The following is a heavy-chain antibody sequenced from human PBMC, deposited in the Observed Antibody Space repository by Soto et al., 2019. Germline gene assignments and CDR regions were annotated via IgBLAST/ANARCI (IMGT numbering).Heavy chain of an antibody. Sequence: GGSLRLSCAASGFTFSSYAMSWVRQAPGKGLEWVSSISSSGGNTYYADSVKGRFTISRDNSKNTLYLQMNSLRAEDTAVYYCAWYYYGSSGYYPFFLYWGQGTLVAVSS. CDR2: ISSSGGNT. CDR3: AWYYYGSSGYYPFFLY. CDR1: GFTFSSYA. D-gene: IGHD3-22*01. J-gene: IGHJ4*02. V-gene: IGHV3-23*01.